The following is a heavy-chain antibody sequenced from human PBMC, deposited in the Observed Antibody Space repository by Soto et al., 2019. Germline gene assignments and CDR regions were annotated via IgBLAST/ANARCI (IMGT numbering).Heavy chain of an antibody. Sequence: ASVKVSCKASGYTITSYYMHWVRQAPGQGLEWMGIINPSGGSTSYAQKFQGRVTMTRDTSTSTVYMELSSLRSEDTAVYYCARRTYYYGSGSYSDYWGQGTLVTVSS. V-gene: IGHV1-46*01. D-gene: IGHD3-10*01. CDR1: GYTITSYY. CDR3: ARRTYYYGSGSYSDY. CDR2: INPSGGST. J-gene: IGHJ4*02.